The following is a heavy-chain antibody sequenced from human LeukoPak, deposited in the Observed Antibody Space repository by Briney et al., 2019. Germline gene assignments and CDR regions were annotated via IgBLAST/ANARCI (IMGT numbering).Heavy chain of an antibody. Sequence: GGSLRLSCAASGFTFSSYWMFWVRQAPGKGLLWASRIIGDGSSTSYAESVKGRFTISRDNAKNTLYLQTNSLRAEDTAVYYCARGGSGNYYTTWGQGTLVTVSS. J-gene: IGHJ5*02. CDR1: GFTFSSYW. CDR2: IIGDGSST. V-gene: IGHV3-74*01. CDR3: ARGGSGNYYTT. D-gene: IGHD3-3*01.